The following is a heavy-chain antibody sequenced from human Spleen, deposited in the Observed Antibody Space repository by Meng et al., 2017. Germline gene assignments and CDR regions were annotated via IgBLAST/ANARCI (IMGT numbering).Heavy chain of an antibody. D-gene: IGHD4-17*01. CDR3: AGGSLTVTTENINY. CDR2: IYPSGTT. Sequence: QVHLQKSGPGLVKPSGTLSLTCAVSGDSISNTNWWTWGRRPPGKGLEWIGEIYPSGTTDFNPSLKSRVTISVDRANNQFSLKLSSVTAADTAVYYCAGGSLTVTTENINYWGQGTLVTVSS. CDR1: GDSISNTNW. V-gene: IGHV4-4*02. J-gene: IGHJ4*02.